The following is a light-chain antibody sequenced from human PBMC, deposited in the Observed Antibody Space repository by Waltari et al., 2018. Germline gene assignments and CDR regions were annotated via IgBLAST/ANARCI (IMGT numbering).Light chain of an antibody. CDR3: QQYGTSPPMYT. CDR2: GAS. Sequence: EIVLTPTQGTLSLSPGDGATLSCRASQSVSSIYLAWYQQKPGRAPRLLIYGASNRATGIPDRFSGSGSGTDFSLTISSLEPEDFAVYYCQQYGTSPPMYTFGQGTNLEIK. J-gene: IGKJ2*01. V-gene: IGKV3-20*01. CDR1: QSVSSIY.